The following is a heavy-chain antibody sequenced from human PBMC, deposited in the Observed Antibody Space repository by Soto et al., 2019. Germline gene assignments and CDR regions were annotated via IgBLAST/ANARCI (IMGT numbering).Heavy chain of an antibody. CDR1: GFTFSSYE. D-gene: IGHD3-16*01. Sequence: EVQLVESGGGLVQPGGALRLSCAASGFTFSSYEMNWVRQAPGKALEWVSYISSSGSTIYYANSVKGRFTNSRDNGKNSLYLQMNSLRAEDTAVYYCARDTESTMGWGQGTLVTVS. J-gene: IGHJ4*02. V-gene: IGHV3-48*03. CDR3: ARDTESTMG. CDR2: ISSSGSTI.